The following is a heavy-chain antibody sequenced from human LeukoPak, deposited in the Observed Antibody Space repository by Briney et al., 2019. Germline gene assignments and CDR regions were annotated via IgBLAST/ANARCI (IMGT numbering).Heavy chain of an antibody. CDR3: ARVVVRGAEDY. Sequence: GASVKVSCKASGYTFTGYYMHWVRQAPGQGLEWMGWISAYNGNTNYAQKLQGRVTMTTDTSTSTAYMELRSLRSDDTAVYYCARVVVRGAEDYWGQGTLVTVSS. CDR1: GYTFTGYY. J-gene: IGHJ4*02. D-gene: IGHD3-10*01. CDR2: ISAYNGNT. V-gene: IGHV1-18*04.